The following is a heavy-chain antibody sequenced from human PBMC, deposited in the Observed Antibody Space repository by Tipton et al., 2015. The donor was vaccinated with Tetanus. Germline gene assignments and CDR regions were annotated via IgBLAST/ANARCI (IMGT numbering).Heavy chain of an antibody. D-gene: IGHD3-10*01. V-gene: IGHV4-59*12. Sequence: TLSLTCTVSGGSISSYYWSWIRQPPGKGLEWIGYIYYSGSTNYNPSLKSRVTISVGTSNNQLSLTLRSVTAADTAVYYCARSVAPWTLTSVRAVRGVSSGYEFWGQGTLVTVSS. CDR3: ARSVAPWTLTSVRAVRGVSSGYEF. CDR2: IYYSGST. CDR1: GGSISSYY. J-gene: IGHJ4*02.